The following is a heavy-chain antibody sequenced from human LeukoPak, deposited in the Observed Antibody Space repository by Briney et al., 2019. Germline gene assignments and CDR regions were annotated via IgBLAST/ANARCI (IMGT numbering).Heavy chain of an antibody. J-gene: IGHJ3*02. Sequence: GGSLRLSCAASGFTFSIYGMNWVRQAPGKGLEWVSYISSSNSNINYADSVKGRFTISRDNARNSLYLQMNSLRAEDTAVYYCARGGAARPDIWGQGTMVTVSS. D-gene: IGHD6-6*01. CDR1: GFTFSIYG. CDR2: ISSSNSNI. CDR3: ARGGAARPDI. V-gene: IGHV3-48*01.